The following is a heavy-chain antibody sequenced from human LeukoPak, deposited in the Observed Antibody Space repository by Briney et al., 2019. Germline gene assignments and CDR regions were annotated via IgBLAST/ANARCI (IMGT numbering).Heavy chain of an antibody. CDR3: ARDSYLLPPD. CDR1: GFTVSSNY. D-gene: IGHD2/OR15-2a*01. Sequence: TGGSLRLSCAASGFTVSSNYMSWVRQAPGKGLEWVSVIYSGGSTYYADSVKGRFTISRDNSKNTLYLQMNSLRAEDTAVYYCARDSYLLPPDWGQGTLVTVSS. V-gene: IGHV3-53*01. J-gene: IGHJ4*02. CDR2: IYSGGST.